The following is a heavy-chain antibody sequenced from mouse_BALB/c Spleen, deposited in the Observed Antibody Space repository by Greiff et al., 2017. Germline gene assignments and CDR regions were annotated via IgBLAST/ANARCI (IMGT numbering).Heavy chain of an antibody. CDR3: ARASDSSGYPWFAY. Sequence: EVKLMESGGGLVQPGGSRKLSCAASGFTFSSFGMHWVRQAPEKGLEWVAYISSGSSTIYYADTVKGRFTISRDNPKNTLFLQMTSLRSEDTAMYYCARASDSSGYPWFAYWGQGTLVTVSA. J-gene: IGHJ3*01. CDR1: GFTFSSFG. CDR2: ISSGSSTI. V-gene: IGHV5-17*02. D-gene: IGHD3-2*01.